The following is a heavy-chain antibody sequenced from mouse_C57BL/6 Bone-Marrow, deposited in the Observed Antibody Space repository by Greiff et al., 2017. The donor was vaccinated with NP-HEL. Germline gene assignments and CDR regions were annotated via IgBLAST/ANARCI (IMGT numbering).Heavy chain of an antibody. CDR2: ISDGGSYT. Sequence: EVQRVESGGGLVKPGGSLKLSCAASGFTFSSYAMSWVRQTPEKRLEWVATISDGGSYTYYPDNVKGRFTISRDNAKNNLYLQMSHLKSEDTAMYYCARAPYYGSPSWFAYWGQGTLVTVSA. CDR1: GFTFSSYA. J-gene: IGHJ3*01. D-gene: IGHD1-1*01. CDR3: ARAPYYGSPSWFAY. V-gene: IGHV5-4*01.